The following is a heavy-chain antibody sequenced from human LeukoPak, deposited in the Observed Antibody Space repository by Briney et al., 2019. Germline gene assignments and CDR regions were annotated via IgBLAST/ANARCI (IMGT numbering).Heavy chain of an antibody. V-gene: IGHV1-69*04. CDR3: ARGGEYQLPLEF. D-gene: IGHD2-2*01. Sequence: SVKVSCKASGGTFSNLAINWVRQAPGQGLEWMGRIVVILGLGKYAQRLQGRVTFTADKSTSTVSMELSSLTSEDTAMYYCARGGEYQLPLEFWGQGTLVTVSS. J-gene: IGHJ4*02. CDR1: GGTFSNLA. CDR2: IVVILGLG.